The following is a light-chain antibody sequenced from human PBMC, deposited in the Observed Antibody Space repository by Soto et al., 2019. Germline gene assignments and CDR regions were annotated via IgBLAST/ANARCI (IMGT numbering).Light chain of an antibody. CDR1: SSNIGSNT. CDR2: YNN. V-gene: IGLV1-44*01. J-gene: IGLJ2*01. Sequence: QSVLTQPPSASGTPGQRVSMSCSGSSSNIGSNTVNWYQQFPGTAPKLLIYYNNQRPSGIPDRFSGSKSGTSASLAISGLQSEDEADYYCSTWDDSLSAVLFGGGTKVTVL. CDR3: STWDDSLSAVL.